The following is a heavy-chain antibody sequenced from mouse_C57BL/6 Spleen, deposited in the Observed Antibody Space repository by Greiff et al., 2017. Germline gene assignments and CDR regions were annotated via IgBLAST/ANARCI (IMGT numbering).Heavy chain of an antibody. J-gene: IGHJ4*01. D-gene: IGHD4-1*01. V-gene: IGHV1-59*01. CDR3: ARSGTEAMDY. CDR2: IDPSDSYT. Sequence: QVQLQQPGAELVRPGTSVKLSCKASGYTFTSYWMHWVKRRPGQGLEWIGVIDPSDSYTNYNQKFKGKATLTVDTSSSTAYMQLSSLTSEDSAVYYCARSGTEAMDYWGQGTSVTVSS. CDR1: GYTFTSYW.